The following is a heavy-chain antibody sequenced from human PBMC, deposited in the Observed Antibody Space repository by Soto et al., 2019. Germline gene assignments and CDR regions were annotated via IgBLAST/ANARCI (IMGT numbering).Heavy chain of an antibody. V-gene: IGHV4-39*01. D-gene: IGHD6-13*01. CDR2: FYPRGST. CDR3: ARRGSSFEVTRRMDRNWFDT. J-gene: IGHJ5*02. Sequence: PSETLSLTCTVSGHSISSSIYNWGWIRQPPGQGLEWIGSFYPRGSTNYNPSLKSRVTISVDTSRNHFSLNLRSVTAADTAVYYCARRGSSFEVTRRMDRNWFDTWGQGALVTVSS. CDR1: GHSISSSIYN.